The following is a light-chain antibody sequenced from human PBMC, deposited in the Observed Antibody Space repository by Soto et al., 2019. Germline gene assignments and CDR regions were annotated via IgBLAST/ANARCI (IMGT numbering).Light chain of an antibody. V-gene: IGKV3-20*01. CDR2: DAS. Sequence: EVVLTQSPGTLSLSPGERATLSCRASQSVGSSYLAWYQQKPGQAPRLLIYDASSRATGIPDRFSGNGSGTDFTLTISRLEHEDFAVYFCQHCGISPHTVGQGTKVEI. CDR1: QSVGSSY. J-gene: IGKJ1*01. CDR3: QHCGISPHT.